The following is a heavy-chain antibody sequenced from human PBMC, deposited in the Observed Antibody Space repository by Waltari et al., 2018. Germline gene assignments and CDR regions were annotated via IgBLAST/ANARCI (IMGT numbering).Heavy chain of an antibody. D-gene: IGHD2-15*01. CDR3: ATLGPDKVVADPFDY. CDR1: GFTFSSYS. V-gene: IGHV3-21*04. CDR2: ISSSSSYI. J-gene: IGHJ4*02. Sequence: EVQLVESGGGLVKPGGSLRLSCAASGFTFSSYSMNWVRQAPGKGLEWVSSISSSSSYIYYADSVKGRFTISRDNSKNTLYLQMNSLRAEDTAVYYCATLGPDKVVADPFDYWGQGTLVTVSS.